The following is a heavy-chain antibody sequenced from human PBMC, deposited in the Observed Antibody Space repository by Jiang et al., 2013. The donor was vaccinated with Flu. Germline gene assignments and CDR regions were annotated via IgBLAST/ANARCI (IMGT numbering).Heavy chain of an antibody. J-gene: IGHJ4*02. CDR3: ARDDVATIDPV. CDR2: IYHSGST. CDR1: GDSISSGHYF. D-gene: IGHD3-9*01. V-gene: IGHV4-30-4*08. Sequence: QTLSLTCTVSGDSISSGHYFWSWIRQPPGKGLQWIGYIYHSGSTYYNPALKSRVTVSVDLSNNQFSLNLRSVTAADTAVYFCARDDVATIDPVWGQGTLVHVSS.